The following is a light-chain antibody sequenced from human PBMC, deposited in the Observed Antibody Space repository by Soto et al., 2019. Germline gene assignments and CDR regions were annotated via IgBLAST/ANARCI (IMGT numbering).Light chain of an antibody. CDR3: QQYGSSPRT. J-gene: IGKJ4*01. CDR2: DAS. V-gene: IGKV3-20*01. CDR1: QSVSSSY. Sequence: EIVLTQSPGTLSLSPGERATLSCRASQSVSSSYLAWYQQKPGQAPRLLIYDASSRATGIPDRFSGSGSGTDFTLTISSLEPDDFAVYYCQQYGSSPRTFGEGTKVEIK.